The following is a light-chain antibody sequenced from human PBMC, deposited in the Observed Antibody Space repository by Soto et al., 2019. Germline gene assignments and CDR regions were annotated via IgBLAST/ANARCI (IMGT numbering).Light chain of an antibody. Sequence: QSALTQPASVSGSPGQSITIPCTGTSSDVGGYNYVSWYQQHPGKAPKLMIFDVTNRPSGVSNRFSGSKSGNTASLTISGLQAEDEADYYCSSYTSSTTHYVFGKGTKLTVL. CDR1: SSDVGGYNY. CDR3: SSYTSSTTHYV. J-gene: IGLJ1*01. V-gene: IGLV2-14*01. CDR2: DVT.